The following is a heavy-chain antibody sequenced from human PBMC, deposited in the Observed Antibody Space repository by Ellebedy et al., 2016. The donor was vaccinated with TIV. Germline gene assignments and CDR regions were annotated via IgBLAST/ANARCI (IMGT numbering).Heavy chain of an antibody. CDR1: GFTVSTNY. Sequence: PGGSLRLSCAASGFTVSTNYMSWVRQAPGKGLEWVSVIYSGGSTYYADSVKGRFTISRDNSKNTLYLKMNSLRAEDTAVYYCARLATVTPFDYWGQGTLVTVSS. J-gene: IGHJ4*02. V-gene: IGHV3-53*01. D-gene: IGHD4-17*01. CDR2: IYSGGST. CDR3: ARLATVTPFDY.